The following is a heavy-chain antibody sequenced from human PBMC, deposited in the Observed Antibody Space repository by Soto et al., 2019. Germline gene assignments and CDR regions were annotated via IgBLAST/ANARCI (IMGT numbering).Heavy chain of an antibody. CDR1: GGSISSGGYS. D-gene: IGHD2-21*02. CDR3: ASGYCGGDCYYYYYYGMDV. CDR2: IYHSGST. J-gene: IGHJ6*02. Sequence: PSETLSLTCAVSGGSISSGGYSWSWIRQPPGKGLEWIGYIYHSGSTYYNPSLKSRVTISVDRSKNQFSLKLSSVTAADTAVYYCASGYCGGDCYYYYYYGMDVWGQGTTVTVSS. V-gene: IGHV4-30-2*01.